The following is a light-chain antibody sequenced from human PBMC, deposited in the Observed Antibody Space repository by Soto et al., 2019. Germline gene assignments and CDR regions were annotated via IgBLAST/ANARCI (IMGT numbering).Light chain of an antibody. CDR3: QQYNNRPFT. J-gene: IGKJ3*01. V-gene: IGKV3-15*01. Sequence: EIVLTQSPDTLSVSPGERATLSCRASQSVSSNLAWYQQKPGQAPRLLMYGASNRATGIPARFSGSGSGTEFTLTISSLQSEDFAVYFCQQYNNRPFTFGPGTKVDIK. CDR1: QSVSSN. CDR2: GAS.